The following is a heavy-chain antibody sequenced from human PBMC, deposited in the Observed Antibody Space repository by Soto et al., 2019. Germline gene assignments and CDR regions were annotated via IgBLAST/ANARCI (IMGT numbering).Heavy chain of an antibody. CDR2: ISSGGANT. CDR3: AHLLAGKFSDT. Sequence: EVQLLESGGGLVQPGGSLRLSCAASGFTFSNNSMTWVRQAPGKGLEWVSAISSGGANTYYADSVKGRFTISRDNSKNTLYLQMSSLRAEDTAVYYCAHLLAGKFSDTWAQGSRVTVSS. V-gene: IGHV3-23*01. J-gene: IGHJ5*02. CDR1: GFTFSNNS.